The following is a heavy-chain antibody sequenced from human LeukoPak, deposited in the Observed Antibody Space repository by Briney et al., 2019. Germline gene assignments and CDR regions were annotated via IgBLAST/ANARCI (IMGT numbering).Heavy chain of an antibody. Sequence: GASVKVSCKASGYTFTGYYMHWVRQAPGQGLEWMGWINPNSGGTNYAQKFQGRVTMTRDTSTSTAYMELSRLRSDDTAVYYCASSADSSGYYYFDYWGQGTLVTVSS. CDR3: ASSADSSGYYYFDY. D-gene: IGHD3-22*01. J-gene: IGHJ4*02. CDR2: INPNSGGT. CDR1: GYTFTGYY. V-gene: IGHV1-2*02.